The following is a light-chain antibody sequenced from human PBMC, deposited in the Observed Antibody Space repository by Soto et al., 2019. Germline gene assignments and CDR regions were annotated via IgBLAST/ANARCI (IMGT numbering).Light chain of an antibody. J-gene: IGKJ5*01. V-gene: IGKV3-11*01. CDR2: GTS. Sequence: EIVLTQSPATLSLSPGERATLSCRASQSVSSHLAWYQQKPGQAPRLLIYGTSNRATGIPARFSGSGSGTDFTLTISSLEPEDFAVYYCQQRANWITFGQGTRLAIK. CDR3: QQRANWIT. CDR1: QSVSSH.